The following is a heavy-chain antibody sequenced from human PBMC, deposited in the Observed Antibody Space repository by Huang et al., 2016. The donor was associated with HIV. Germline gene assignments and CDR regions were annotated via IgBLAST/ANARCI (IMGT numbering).Heavy chain of an antibody. CDR1: GFSILIYY. V-gene: IGHV1-46*03. Sequence: QVQLVQSGAEVKKPGASVTISCKASGFSILIYYIHWVRQAPGQGLEWRGIGNPSGGGADNAQKFKGRVTMTRDTSTRTLYMELSSLRSEDTAVYYCAREGITPSGTEVSGFDFWGQGTPVSVSS. CDR3: AREGITPSGTEVSGFDF. J-gene: IGHJ5*01. D-gene: IGHD6-13*01. CDR2: GNPSGGGA.